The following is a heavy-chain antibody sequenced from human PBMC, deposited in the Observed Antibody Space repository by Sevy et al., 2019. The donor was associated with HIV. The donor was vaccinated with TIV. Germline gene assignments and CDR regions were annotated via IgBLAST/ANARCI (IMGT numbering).Heavy chain of an antibody. CDR2: IIPIFGTA. V-gene: IGHV1-69*06. D-gene: IGHD6-6*01. CDR3: AREGVAARPGRRYYYYMDV. Sequence: ASVKVSCKASGGTFSSYAISWVRQAPGQGLEWMGGIIPIFGTANYAQKFQGRVTITADKSTSTAYMGLSSLRSEDTAVYYCAREGVAARPGRRYYYYMDVWGKGTTVTVSS. J-gene: IGHJ6*03. CDR1: GGTFSSYA.